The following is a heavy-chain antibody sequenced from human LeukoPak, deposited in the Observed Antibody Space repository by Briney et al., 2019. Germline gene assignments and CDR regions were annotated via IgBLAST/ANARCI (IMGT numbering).Heavy chain of an antibody. J-gene: IGHJ4*02. CDR1: GFTFSSYA. Sequence: GGSLRLSCAASGFTFSSYAMSWVRQAPGKGLEWVSAISGSGGSTYYADSVKGRFTIPRDNSKNTLSLQMNSLRAEDTAVYYCAKDPRLRYFDWLLAHFDYWGQGTLVTVSS. V-gene: IGHV3-23*01. CDR2: ISGSGGST. CDR3: AKDPRLRYFDWLLAHFDY. D-gene: IGHD3-9*01.